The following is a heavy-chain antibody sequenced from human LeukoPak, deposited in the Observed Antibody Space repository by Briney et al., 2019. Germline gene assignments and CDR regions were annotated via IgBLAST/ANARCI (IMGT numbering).Heavy chain of an antibody. CDR2: IYSGGNT. V-gene: IGHV3-66*01. Sequence: GGSLRLSCAVSGFTVSSNYMSWVRQAPGKGLEWVSVIYSGGNTHYADSVKGRFTISRDNSKNTLYLQMNSLRAEDTAVYYCARLPVLYYFDYWGQGTLVTVSS. J-gene: IGHJ4*02. D-gene: IGHD2-2*01. CDR3: ARLPVLYYFDY. CDR1: GFTVSSNY.